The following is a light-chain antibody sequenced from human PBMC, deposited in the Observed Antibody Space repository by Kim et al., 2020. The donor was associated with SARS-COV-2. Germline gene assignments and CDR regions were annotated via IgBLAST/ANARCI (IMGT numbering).Light chain of an antibody. V-gene: IGKV3-15*01. CDR1: QSVSSK. J-gene: IGKJ4*01. CDR3: QQYNNWPLT. CDR2: DAS. Sequence: EIVMTQSPATLSVSPGERATLSCRASQSVSSKLAWYQQKPGQAPRLLLYDASTRATGIPARLSGSGSGTEFTLTISSLQSEDFAVYYCQQYNNWPLTFGGGTKVDIK.